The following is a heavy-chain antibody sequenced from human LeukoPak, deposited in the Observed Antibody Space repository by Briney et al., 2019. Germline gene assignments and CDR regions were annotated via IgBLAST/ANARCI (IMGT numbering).Heavy chain of an antibody. J-gene: IGHJ3*02. Sequence: PSETLSPTCTVSGGSISSYYWSWIRQPPGKGLEWIGYIYYSGSTNYNPSLKSRVTISVDTSKNQFSLKLSSVTAADTAVYYCARGLLDGYTHPAAFDIWGQGTMVTVSS. CDR2: IYYSGST. V-gene: IGHV4-59*01. D-gene: IGHD5-24*01. CDR3: ARGLLDGYTHPAAFDI. CDR1: GGSISSYY.